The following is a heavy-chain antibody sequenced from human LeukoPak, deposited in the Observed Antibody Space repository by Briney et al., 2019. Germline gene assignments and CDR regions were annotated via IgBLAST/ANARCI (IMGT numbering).Heavy chain of an antibody. CDR1: GFTFISYW. CDR2: ISGSGGST. CDR3: ARMSRSYGPRIKAFDI. Sequence: GGSLRLSCAASGFTFISYWMSWVRQAPGRGLEWVSAISGSGGSTYYADSVKGRFTISRDNAKNPLYLQMNSLRAEDTAVYYCARMSRSYGPRIKAFDIWGQGTMVTVSS. V-gene: IGHV3-23*01. D-gene: IGHD5-18*01. J-gene: IGHJ3*02.